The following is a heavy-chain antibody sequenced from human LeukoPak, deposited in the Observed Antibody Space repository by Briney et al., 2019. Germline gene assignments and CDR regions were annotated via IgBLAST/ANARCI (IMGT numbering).Heavy chain of an antibody. CDR2: ISWNSGSI. CDR3: AKDITGRQESHFDY. CDR1: GFTFDDYA. J-gene: IGHJ4*02. D-gene: IGHD7-27*01. V-gene: IGHV3-9*01. Sequence: GGSLRLSCAASGFTFDDYAMHWVRQAPGRGLEWVSGISWNSGSIGYADSVKGRFTISRDNAKNSLYLQMNSLRAEDTALYYCAKDITGRQESHFDYWGQGTLVTVSS.